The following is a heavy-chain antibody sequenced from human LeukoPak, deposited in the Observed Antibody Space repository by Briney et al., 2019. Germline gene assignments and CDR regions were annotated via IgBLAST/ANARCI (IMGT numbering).Heavy chain of an antibody. CDR1: GYTFTSYG. D-gene: IGHD5-24*01. CDR3: ARDKHRDGYKVALDY. CDR2: IIPIFGTA. V-gene: IGHV1-69*13. J-gene: IGHJ4*02. Sequence: SVKVSCKASGYTFTSYGISWVRQAPGQGLEWMGGIIPIFGTANYAQKFQGRVTITADESTSTAYMELSSLRSEDTAVYYCARDKHRDGYKVALDYWGQGTLVTVSS.